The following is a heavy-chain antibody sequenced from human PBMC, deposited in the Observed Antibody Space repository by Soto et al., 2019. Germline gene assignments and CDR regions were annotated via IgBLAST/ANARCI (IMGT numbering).Heavy chain of an antibody. J-gene: IGHJ4*02. D-gene: IGHD3-22*01. CDR3: ARDQGYYDSSGYFDY. Sequence: SEALSLTCAVSGGSVSSGSFYWSWIRRPPGKGLEWIGYIYYSGGTNYNPSLRNRVTISKDTSENHFSLKLSSVTAADTAVYYCARDQGYYDSSGYFDYWGQGALVTVSS. CDR1: GGSVSSGSFY. CDR2: IYYSGGT. V-gene: IGHV4-61*03.